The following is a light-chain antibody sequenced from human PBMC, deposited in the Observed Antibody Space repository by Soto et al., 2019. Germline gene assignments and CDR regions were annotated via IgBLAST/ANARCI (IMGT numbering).Light chain of an antibody. CDR2: EVS. J-gene: IGLJ2*01. CDR1: SSDVGGYNY. V-gene: IGLV2-8*01. CDR3: SSYAGSNNFVV. Sequence: QSVLTQPPSASGSPGQSVTISCTVTSSDVGGYNYVSWYQQHPGKAPKLMIYEVSKRPSGVPDRFSGSKSGNTASLTVSGLQAEDEADYYCSSYAGSNNFVVFGGGTKVTVL.